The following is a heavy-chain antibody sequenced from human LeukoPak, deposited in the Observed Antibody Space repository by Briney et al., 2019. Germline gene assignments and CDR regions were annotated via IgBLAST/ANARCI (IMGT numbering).Heavy chain of an antibody. J-gene: IGHJ4*02. CDR3: ARGYYGSGSYLY. CDR1: GGTFSSYA. CDR2: ISAYNGNT. Sequence: ASVQVSCKASGGTFSSYAISWVRQAPGQGLEWMGWISAYNGNTNYAQKLQGRVTMTTDTSTSTAYMELRSLRSDDTAVYYCARGYYGSGSYLYWGQGTLVTVSS. V-gene: IGHV1-18*01. D-gene: IGHD3-10*01.